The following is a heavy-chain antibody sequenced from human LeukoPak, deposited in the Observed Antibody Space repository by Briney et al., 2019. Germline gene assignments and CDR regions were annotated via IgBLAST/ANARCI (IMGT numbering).Heavy chain of an antibody. CDR2: INPNSGGT. CDR1: GYTFTGYY. Sequence: ASVKVSCKASGYTFTGYYMHWVRQAPGQGLEWMGWINPNSGGTNYAQKFQGRVTMTRDTSISTAYMELSRLRSDDTAVYYCARARGATWAEYCCYGMDVWGQGTTVTVSS. J-gene: IGHJ6*02. V-gene: IGHV1-2*02. CDR3: ARARGATWAEYCCYGMDV. D-gene: IGHD5-12*01.